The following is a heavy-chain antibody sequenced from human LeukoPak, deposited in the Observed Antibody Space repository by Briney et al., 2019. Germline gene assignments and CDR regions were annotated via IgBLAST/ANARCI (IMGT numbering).Heavy chain of an antibody. CDR3: AKKAIVAAGTPFFDY. Sequence: GGSLRLSCAASGFTFSSYAMSWVRQAPGKGLEWVSSISAGGAGTYYADSVKGRFTISRDNSKDTLYLQMNSLRAEDTAVYYCAKKAIVAAGTPFFDYWGQGTLVTVSS. V-gene: IGHV3-23*01. J-gene: IGHJ4*02. D-gene: IGHD6-13*01. CDR1: GFTFSSYA. CDR2: ISAGGAGT.